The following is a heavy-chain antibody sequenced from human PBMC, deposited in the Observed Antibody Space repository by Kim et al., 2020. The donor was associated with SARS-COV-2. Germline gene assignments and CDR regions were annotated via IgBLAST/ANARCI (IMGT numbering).Heavy chain of an antibody. CDR3: ARDLSCSSTSCYLLRYYYYGMDV. Sequence: SVKVSCKASGGTFSSYAISWVRQAPGQGLEWMGGIIPIFGTANYAQKFQGRVTITADESTSTAYMELSSLRSEDTAVYYCARDLSCSSTSCYLLRYYYYGMDVWGQGTTVTVSS. D-gene: IGHD2-2*01. V-gene: IGHV1-69*13. J-gene: IGHJ6*02. CDR1: GGTFSSYA. CDR2: IIPIFGTA.